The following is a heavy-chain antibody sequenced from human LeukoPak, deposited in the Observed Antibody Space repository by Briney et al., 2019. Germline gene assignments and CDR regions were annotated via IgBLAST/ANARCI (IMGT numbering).Heavy chain of an antibody. D-gene: IGHD3-3*01. CDR2: ISASGDSA. V-gene: IGHV3-23*01. J-gene: IGHJ4*02. CDR3: AKLYYDFWSGRYFDY. Sequence: GGSLRLSCAASGFTFSTFSSYAMTWVRQAPGKGLEWVSVISASGDSAYYADSVKGRFTISRDNSKNTLYLQMNSLRAEDTAVYHCAKLYYDFWSGRYFDYWGQGALVTVSS. CDR1: GFTFSTFSSYA.